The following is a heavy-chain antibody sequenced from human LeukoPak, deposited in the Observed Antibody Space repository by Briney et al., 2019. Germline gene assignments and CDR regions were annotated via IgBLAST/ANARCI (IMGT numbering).Heavy chain of an antibody. J-gene: IGHJ3*02. V-gene: IGHV3-74*01. D-gene: IGHD3-10*01. CDR3: ARGRWFGELLGALDI. CDR1: GFTFSSYW. Sequence: GGSLRLSCAASGFTFSSYWMHWVRQAPGKGLVWVSRINSDGSSTSYADSVKGRFTISGDNAKNTLYLQMNSLRAEDTAVYYCARGRWFGELLGALDIWGQGTMVTVSS. CDR2: INSDGSST.